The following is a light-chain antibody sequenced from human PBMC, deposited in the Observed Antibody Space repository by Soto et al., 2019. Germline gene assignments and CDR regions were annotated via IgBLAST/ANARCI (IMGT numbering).Light chain of an antibody. Sequence: QSVLTQPASVSWSPGQSITISCTGTSSDVGYYNYVSWYQQHPGKAPKLMIYDVRNRPSGVSNRFSGSKSGNTASLTISGLKHEDEADYYCSSYTSSSTYVFGTGTKVXVL. CDR1: SSDVGYYNY. J-gene: IGLJ1*01. CDR3: SSYTSSSTYV. CDR2: DVR. V-gene: IGLV2-14*03.